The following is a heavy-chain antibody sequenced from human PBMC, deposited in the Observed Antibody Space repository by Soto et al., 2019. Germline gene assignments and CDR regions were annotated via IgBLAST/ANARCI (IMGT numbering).Heavy chain of an antibody. Sequence: GGSLRLSCAASGFTFSTYWMNWVRQVPGKGLVWLAGMKSDGTITNYADSVKGRFTISRDNVKNTLSLQMNGLRGEDTAVYYCTRLSGDHVAFFSYVMDVWGRAPKVTLS. CDR3: TRLSGDHVAFFSYVMDV. CDR1: GFTFSTYW. V-gene: IGHV3-74*01. CDR2: MKSDGTIT. J-gene: IGHJ6*02. D-gene: IGHD2-21*01.